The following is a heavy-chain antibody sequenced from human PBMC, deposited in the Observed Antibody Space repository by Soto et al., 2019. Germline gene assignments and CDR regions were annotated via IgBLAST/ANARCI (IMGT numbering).Heavy chain of an antibody. CDR3: TTDPSGWYDAFDI. J-gene: IGHJ3*02. CDR1: GFTFSNAW. CDR2: IKSKTDGGTT. Sequence: PGGSLRLSCAASGFTFSNAWMNWVRQAPGKGLEWVGRIKSKTDGGTTDYAAPVKGRFTISRDDSKNTLYLQMNSLKTEDTAVYYCTTDPSGWYDAFDIWGQGTMVTVSS. D-gene: IGHD6-19*01. V-gene: IGHV3-15*07.